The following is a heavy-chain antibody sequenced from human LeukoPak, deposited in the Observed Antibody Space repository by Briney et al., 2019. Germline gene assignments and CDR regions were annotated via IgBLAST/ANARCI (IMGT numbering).Heavy chain of an antibody. CDR2: IYYSGST. Sequence: SEILSLTCTVSGGSISDYYWSWIRQPPGKGLEWIGYIYYSGSTNYNPSLKSRVTMSVDTSKNQFSLKLSSVTAADTAVYYCASSSDYGDYSIDYWGQGTLVTVSS. CDR3: ASSSDYGDYSIDY. J-gene: IGHJ4*02. CDR1: GGSISDYY. V-gene: IGHV4-59*12. D-gene: IGHD4-17*01.